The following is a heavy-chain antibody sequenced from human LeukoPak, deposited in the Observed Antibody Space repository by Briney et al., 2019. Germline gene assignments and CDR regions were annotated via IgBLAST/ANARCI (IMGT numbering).Heavy chain of an antibody. Sequence: SETLSLTCTVSGGSISSYYWSWIRQPPGKGLEWIGYIYYSGSTNYNPSLKSRVTISVDTSKNQFSLKLSSVTAADTAVYYCARACLGDSIWGSYRYTYFDYWGQGTLVSVSS. CDR1: GGSISSYY. CDR3: ARACLGDSIWGSYRYTYFDY. D-gene: IGHD3-16*02. J-gene: IGHJ4*02. CDR2: IYYSGST. V-gene: IGHV4-59*01.